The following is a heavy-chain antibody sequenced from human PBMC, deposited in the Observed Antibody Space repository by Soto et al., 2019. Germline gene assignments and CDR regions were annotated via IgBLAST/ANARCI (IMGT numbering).Heavy chain of an antibody. Sequence: GGSLRLSCAASGFTFSSYIVNWVRQSPGKGLEWVSYISSSSSTIYYADSVKGRFTISRDNAKNSLYLQMNSLRDEDTAVYYCARDTLGYCSGGSCYPLYYFDYWGQGTLVTVSS. V-gene: IGHV3-48*02. CDR1: GFTFSSYI. D-gene: IGHD2-15*01. J-gene: IGHJ4*02. CDR2: ISSSSSTI. CDR3: ARDTLGYCSGGSCYPLYYFDY.